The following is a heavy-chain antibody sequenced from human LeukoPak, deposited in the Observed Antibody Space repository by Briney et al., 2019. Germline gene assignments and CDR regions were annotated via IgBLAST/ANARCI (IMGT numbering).Heavy chain of an antibody. CDR2: IYHSGST. CDR1: GGSVSGGGYS. V-gene: IGHV4-30-2*01. J-gene: IGHJ4*02. Sequence: SETLSLTCAVSGGSVSGGGYSWSWIRQPRGKGLEWIGYIYHSGSTNYNPSLKSRVTISVDTSKSQFSLKLSSVTAADTAVYYCARVSAYGAGYSGSFFWGQGTLVTVSS. D-gene: IGHD5-12*01. CDR3: ARVSAYGAGYSGSFF.